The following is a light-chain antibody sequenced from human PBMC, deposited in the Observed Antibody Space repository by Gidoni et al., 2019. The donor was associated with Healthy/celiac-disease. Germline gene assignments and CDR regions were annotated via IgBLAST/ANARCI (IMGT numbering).Light chain of an antibody. V-gene: IGKV3-15*01. CDR2: GVS. CDR1: QSVSSN. J-gene: IGKJ3*01. CDR3: QQYNNWPPGWPFT. Sequence: EIVMTQSPATLSVSPGERATLSCRASQSVSSNLAWYQQKPGQAPRLLIYGVSTRATGIPARFSGSGSGTEFTLTISSLQSEDFAVYYCQQYNNWPPGWPFTFGPGTKVDIK.